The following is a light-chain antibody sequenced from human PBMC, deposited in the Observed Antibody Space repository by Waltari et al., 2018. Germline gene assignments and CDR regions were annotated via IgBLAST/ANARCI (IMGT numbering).Light chain of an antibody. CDR2: GNS. CDR3: QSYDSSLSRYV. V-gene: IGLV1-40*01. J-gene: IGLJ1*01. Sequence: QSVLTQPPSVSGAPGPRVTISCTGRSSHIGANYDVPWYQQVPGTAPKPLIYGNSNRPSGVPDRFSASKSGTSASLAITGLQADDEADYYCQSYDSSLSRYVFGSGTEVTVL. CDR1: SSHIGANYD.